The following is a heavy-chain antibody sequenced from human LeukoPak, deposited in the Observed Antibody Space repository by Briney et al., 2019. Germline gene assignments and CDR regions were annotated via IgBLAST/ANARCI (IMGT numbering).Heavy chain of an antibody. V-gene: IGHV1-69*13. D-gene: IGHD2-2*01. CDR2: IIPIFGTA. CDR3: ARALVGGYCSSPSCYFDY. J-gene: IGHJ4*02. CDR1: GGTFSSYA. Sequence: SVKVSCKASGGTFSSYAISWVRQAPGQGLEWMGGIIPIFGTANYAQKFQGRVTITADESTSTAYLELSSLRSEDTAVYYCARALVGGYCSSPSCYFDYWGQGTLVTVSS.